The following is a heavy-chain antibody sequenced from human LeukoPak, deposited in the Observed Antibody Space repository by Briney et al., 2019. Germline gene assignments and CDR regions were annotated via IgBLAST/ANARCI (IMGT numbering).Heavy chain of an antibody. CDR3: ARFKGGTGFDY. D-gene: IGHD1-26*01. V-gene: IGHV4-39*01. CDR2: ISSSGKS. CDR1: GGSISTTDFD. J-gene: IGHJ4*02. Sequence: SETLSLTCAVSGGSISTTDFDWAWIRQPPGQGLEWIATISSSGKSYYNPYLMSRVTISVDTSKNQFSLDVASVTAADTGLFYCARFKGGTGFDYWGRGILVIVS.